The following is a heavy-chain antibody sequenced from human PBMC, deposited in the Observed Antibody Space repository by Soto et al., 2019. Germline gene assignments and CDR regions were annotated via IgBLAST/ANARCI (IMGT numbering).Heavy chain of an antibody. CDR2: ISAYNNNA. J-gene: IGHJ6*02. CDR1: NYPFTSYG. V-gene: IGHV1-18*01. Sequence: ASVKVSCKASNYPFTSYGFAWVRQAPGHGLQWLGRISAYNNNADYAQEFQGGITMTTDTSTRTAVMELSSLTSDDTGVYYCARDSNPFGVVIRSPEKQKYGMDVWGQGTTVTVS. CDR3: ARDSNPFGVVIRSPEKQKYGMDV. D-gene: IGHD3-3*01.